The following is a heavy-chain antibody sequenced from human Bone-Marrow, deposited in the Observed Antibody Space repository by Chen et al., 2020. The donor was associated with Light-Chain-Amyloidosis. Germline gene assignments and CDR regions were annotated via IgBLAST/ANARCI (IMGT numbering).Heavy chain of an antibody. Sequence: QVQLVESGGGVVQPGRSLRLSCAVSGFIFQDYGMHGVRQAPGKGLEWVAVIWFDGSNKYYADSVKGRFTISRDNSKNTLDLEMNSLRAEDTAVYFCVRDRTGGLDAFDYWGQGTLVTVSS. CDR3: VRDRTGGLDAFDY. D-gene: IGHD7-27*01. J-gene: IGHJ4*02. CDR1: GFIFQDYG. CDR2: IWFDGSNK. V-gene: IGHV3-33*01.